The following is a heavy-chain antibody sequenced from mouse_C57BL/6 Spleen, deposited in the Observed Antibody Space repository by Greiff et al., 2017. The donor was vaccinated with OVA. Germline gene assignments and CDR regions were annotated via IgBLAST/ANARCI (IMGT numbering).Heavy chain of an antibody. CDR3: ARVDGNYAMDY. J-gene: IGHJ4*01. D-gene: IGHD2-1*01. CDR2: ISDGGSYT. Sequence: DVKLQESGGGLVKPGGSLKLSCAASGFTFSSYAMSWVRQTPEKRLEWVATISDGGSYTYYPDNVKGRFTISRDNAKNNLYLQMSHLKSEDTAMYYCARVDGNYAMDYWGQGTSVTVSS. CDR1: GFTFSSYA. V-gene: IGHV5-4*03.